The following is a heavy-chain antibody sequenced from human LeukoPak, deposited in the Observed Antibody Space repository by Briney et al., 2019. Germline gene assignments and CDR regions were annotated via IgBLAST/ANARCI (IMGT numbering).Heavy chain of an antibody. J-gene: IGHJ5*02. V-gene: IGHV3-48*03. D-gene: IGHD2-21*02. CDR3: AKIGGIPIFGLVVTAIQDSQWYWFDP. CDR1: GFTFSSYE. CDR2: ISSSGSTI. Sequence: GGSLRLSCAASGFTFSSYEMNWVRQAPGKGLEWVSYISSSGSTIYYADSVKGRFTISRDNAKNSLYLQMNSLRAEDTAVYYCAKIGGIPIFGLVVTAIQDSQWYWFDPWGQGTLVTASS.